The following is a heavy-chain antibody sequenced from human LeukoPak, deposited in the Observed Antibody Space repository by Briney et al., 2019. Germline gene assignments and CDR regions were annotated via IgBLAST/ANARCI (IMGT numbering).Heavy chain of an antibody. Sequence: ASAKVSCKASGYTFTSYGISWVRQAPGQGLEWMGWINPNSGGTNYAQKFQGRVTMTRDTSISTAYMELSRLRSDDTAVYYCARGPLDYWGQGTLVTVSS. CDR2: INPNSGGT. CDR1: GYTFTSYG. V-gene: IGHV1-2*02. CDR3: ARGPLDY. J-gene: IGHJ4*02.